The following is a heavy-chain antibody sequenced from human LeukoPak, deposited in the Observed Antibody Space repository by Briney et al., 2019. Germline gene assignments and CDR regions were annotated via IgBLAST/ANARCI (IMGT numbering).Heavy chain of an antibody. J-gene: IGHJ3*02. CDR1: GASISSYY. Sequence: SETLSLTCTVSGASISSYYWSWIRQPPGKGLEWIGYVYYIGHTNHTPSLKSRATISADPSTNQFSLKLSSVTAADTAVYYCARHQELGFYDAFDICGQGKMLTVSS. D-gene: IGHD7-27*01. CDR2: VYYIGHT. CDR3: ARHQELGFYDAFDI. V-gene: IGHV4-59*08.